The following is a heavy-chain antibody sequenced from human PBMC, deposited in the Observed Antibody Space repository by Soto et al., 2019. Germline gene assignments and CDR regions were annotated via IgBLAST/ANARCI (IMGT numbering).Heavy chain of an antibody. V-gene: IGHV3-23*01. Sequence: PGGSLRLSCAASGFAFSTNAMSWVRQAPGKGLEWVAAITGGAGSKYYADSVKGRFTISRDNSKNTLYLQMNSLRAEDTAVYYCAKDSGYDSSGPVDYWGQGTLVTVSS. D-gene: IGHD3-22*01. CDR1: GFAFSTNA. CDR3: AKDSGYDSSGPVDY. J-gene: IGHJ4*02. CDR2: ITGGAGSK.